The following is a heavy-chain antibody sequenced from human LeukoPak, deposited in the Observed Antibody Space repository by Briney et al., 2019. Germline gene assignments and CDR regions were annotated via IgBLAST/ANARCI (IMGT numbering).Heavy chain of an antibody. V-gene: IGHV2-5*01. J-gene: IGHJ5*02. D-gene: IGHD2-15*01. Sequence: ESGPTLVNPTQTLTLTCTFSGFSLSTSGVGVGWIRQPPGKALEWLALLYWNDDKRYSPSLKSRLTITKDTSKNQVVLTMTNMDPVDTATYYCAHTYCSGGSCPEGFDPWGQGTLVTVSS. CDR3: AHTYCSGGSCPEGFDP. CDR2: LYWNDDK. CDR1: GFSLSTSGVG.